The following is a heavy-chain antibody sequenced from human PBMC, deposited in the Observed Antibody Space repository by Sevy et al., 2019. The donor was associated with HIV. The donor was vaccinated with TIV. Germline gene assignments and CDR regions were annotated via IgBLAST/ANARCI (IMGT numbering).Heavy chain of an antibody. Sequence: GESLKISCAASGFTFDDYGMSWVRQAPGKGLEWVYGINWNGGSKGYADSVKGRFTISRDNAKNSLYLQMNSLRAEDTALYYCARQGYCSGGSCFSSYCYGVDVWCQGTTVTVSS. V-gene: IGHV3-20*04. D-gene: IGHD2-15*01. CDR3: ARQGYCSGGSCFSSYCYGVDV. CDR2: INWNGGSK. J-gene: IGHJ6*02. CDR1: GFTFDDYG.